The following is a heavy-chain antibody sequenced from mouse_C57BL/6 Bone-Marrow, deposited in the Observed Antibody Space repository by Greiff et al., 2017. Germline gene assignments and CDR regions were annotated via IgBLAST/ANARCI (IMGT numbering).Heavy chain of an antibody. CDR1: EYEFPSYD. CDR2: INSDGGST. Sequence: EVQLVEPGGGLVKPGESLKLSCESSEYEFPSYDMSWVRKTPEKRLELVAAINSDGGSTYYQDTMERRFTISLDNTKKTLYLQMSILMSEDTALYYCARGGVKGSMDDWGQGTTVTVSS. CDR3: ARGGVKGSMDD. D-gene: IGHD1-3*01. V-gene: IGHV5-2*01. J-gene: IGHJ4*01.